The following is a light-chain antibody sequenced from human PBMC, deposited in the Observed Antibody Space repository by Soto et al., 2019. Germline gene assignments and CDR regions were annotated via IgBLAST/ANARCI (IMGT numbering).Light chain of an antibody. CDR1: QDIKKF. CDR3: QKYDRAPSK. V-gene: IGKV1-27*01. J-gene: IGKJ1*01. Sequence: DIQLTQSPSPLSASLGDRVTITCRASQDIKKFLAWYQQKPGKVPDLLIYAASTLRSGVPSRFSGNASGTDFSFTISSLQPEDVAIYDCQKYDRAPSKFGQGTKVDIQ. CDR2: AAS.